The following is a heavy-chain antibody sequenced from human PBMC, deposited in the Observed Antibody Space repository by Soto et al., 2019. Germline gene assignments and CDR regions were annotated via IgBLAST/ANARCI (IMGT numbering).Heavy chain of an antibody. J-gene: IGHJ4*02. D-gene: IGHD3-16*01. V-gene: IGHV2-5*02. CDR2: IYWDDYK. CDR3: VHKGGADRILDY. Sequence: QITLKESGPALVKPTQTLTLTCTFSGFSLSTSGVGVGWIRQPPGEALEWVALIYWDDYKHFSPSLESRLTINKDTSKNRVVLTGADMDPVDKATYYCVHKGGADRILDYWGQGTLVTVSS. CDR1: GFSLSTSGVG.